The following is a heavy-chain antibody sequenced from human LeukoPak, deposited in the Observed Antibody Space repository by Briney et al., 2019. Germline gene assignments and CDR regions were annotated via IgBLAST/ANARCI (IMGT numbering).Heavy chain of an antibody. CDR2: MNPNSGNT. V-gene: IGHV1-8*01. Sequence: ASVKVSCKASGYTFTSYDINWVRQATGQGLEWMGWMNPNSGNTGYAQKFQGRVTMTRNTSISTAYMELSSLRSEDTAVYYCARGRGNKDYDILTGYGYYYYYYMDVWGKGTTVTISS. D-gene: IGHD3-9*01. CDR1: GYTFTSYD. CDR3: ARGRGNKDYDILTGYGYYYYYYMDV. J-gene: IGHJ6*03.